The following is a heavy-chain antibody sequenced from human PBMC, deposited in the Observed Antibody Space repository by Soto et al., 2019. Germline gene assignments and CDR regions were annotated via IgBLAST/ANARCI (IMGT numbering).Heavy chain of an antibody. D-gene: IGHD3-10*01. CDR1: GVSFCSYS. CDR3: ASYYGSGSSKDYYYYYMDV. V-gene: IGHV3-21*01. CDR2: ISSSSSYI. J-gene: IGHJ6*03. Sequence: GWSMRLSCAACGVSFCSYSMNWVRQNPGKGLEWVSSISSSSSYIYYADSVKGRFTISRDNAKNSLYLQMNSLRAEDTAVYYCASYYGSGSSKDYYYYYMDVWGKGTTVTVSS.